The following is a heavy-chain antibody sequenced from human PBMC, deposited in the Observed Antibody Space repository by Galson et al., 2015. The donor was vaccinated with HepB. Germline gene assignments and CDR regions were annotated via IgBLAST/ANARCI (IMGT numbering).Heavy chain of an antibody. D-gene: IGHD6-13*01. CDR3: ARGLAAAGSWLDP. Sequence: SVKVSCKASGYTFGAYYTHWVRQAPGQGLEWMGRINPHSGGAIYAQKFQGRVPMASDTSASTASMELRRLRFDDTAIYYCARGLAAAGSWLDPWGQGTLVTVSS. CDR1: GYTFGAYY. CDR2: INPHSGGA. V-gene: IGHV1-2*06. J-gene: IGHJ5*02.